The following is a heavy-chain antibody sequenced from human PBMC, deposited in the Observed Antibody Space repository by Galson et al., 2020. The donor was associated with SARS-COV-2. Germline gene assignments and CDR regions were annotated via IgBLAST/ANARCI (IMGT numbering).Heavy chain of an antibody. CDR3: ARDSAVNYYDTSGYYYVPRAFDI. D-gene: IGHD3-22*01. Sequence: TGGSLRLSCAASGFTFSNYEMNWVRQAPGKGLEWISYISGRHSTIYYADSVKGRFTISRDNAQNSLYLQMNSLRAEDTAVYYCARDSAVNYYDTSGYYYVPRAFDIWGQGTMVTVSS. CDR2: ISGRHSTI. CDR1: GFTFSNYE. J-gene: IGHJ3*02. V-gene: IGHV3-48*03.